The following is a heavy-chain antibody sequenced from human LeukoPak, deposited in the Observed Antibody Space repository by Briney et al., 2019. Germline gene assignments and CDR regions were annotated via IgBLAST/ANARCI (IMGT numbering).Heavy chain of an antibody. CDR3: ARYGTRPGSDY. V-gene: IGHV3-53*01. CDR1: GFTVSSNY. Sequence: GGSLRLSCAASGFTVSSNYMSWVRQAPGKGLEWVSVIYSGGSTYYADSVKGRFTISRDNSKNTVYLQMNSLRAEDTAVYYCARYGTRPGSDYWGQGTLVIVSS. D-gene: IGHD4-17*01. CDR2: IYSGGST. J-gene: IGHJ4*02.